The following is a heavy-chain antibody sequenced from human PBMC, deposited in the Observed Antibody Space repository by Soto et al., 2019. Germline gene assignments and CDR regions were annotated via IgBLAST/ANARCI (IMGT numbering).Heavy chain of an antibody. D-gene: IGHD6-25*01. V-gene: IGHV4-4*02. J-gene: IGHJ4*02. CDR3: ARDRQVRPGGLDY. CDR2: IFPSEIINT. Sequence: PSETLSLTCAVSGGSISGSNWWSWVRQPLGKGLEWLGEIFPSEIINTNYNPSLKSRLTISLDKSKNQFSLRLTSVTAADTAVYYCARDRQVRPGGLDYWGQGTLVTVSS. CDR1: GGSISGSNW.